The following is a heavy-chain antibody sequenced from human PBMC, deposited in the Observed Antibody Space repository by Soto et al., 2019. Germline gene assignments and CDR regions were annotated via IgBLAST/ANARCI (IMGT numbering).Heavy chain of an antibody. CDR2: IIPIFGTA. V-gene: IGHV1-69*13. CDR1: GGTFSSYA. D-gene: IGHD2-2*03. CDR3: ARGMDIVVVPAAIFNYGMDV. J-gene: IGHJ6*02. Sequence: PGASVKVSCKASGGTFSSYAISWVRQAPGQGLEWMGGIIPIFGTANYAQKFQGRVTITADESTSTAYMELSSLRSEDTAVYYCARGMDIVVVPAAIFNYGMDVWGQGTTVTVSS.